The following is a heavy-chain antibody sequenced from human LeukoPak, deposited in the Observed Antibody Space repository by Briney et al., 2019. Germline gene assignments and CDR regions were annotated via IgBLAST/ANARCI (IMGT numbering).Heavy chain of an antibody. Sequence: PSETLSLTCTVSGGSISSSSYYWGWIRQPPGKGLEWIGSIYYSGSTYYNPSLKSRVTISVDTSKNQFSLKLSSVTAADTAGYYCASDPYCGGDCYSPSEGLHHWGHRTPVTLSS. CDR2: IYYSGST. CDR3: ASDPYCGGDCYSPSEGLHH. J-gene: IGHJ5*02. CDR1: GGSISSSSYY. V-gene: IGHV4-39*07. D-gene: IGHD2-21*02.